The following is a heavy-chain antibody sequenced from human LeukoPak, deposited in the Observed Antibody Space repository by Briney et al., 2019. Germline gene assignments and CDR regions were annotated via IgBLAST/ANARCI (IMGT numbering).Heavy chain of an antibody. J-gene: IGHJ3*02. CDR1: GGSISSYY. Sequence: SKTLSLTCTVSGGSISSYYWSWIRQPPGKGLEWIGYIYYSGSTNYNPSLKSRVTISVDTSKNQFSLKLSSVTAADTAVYYCARGGTAASGGAFDIWGQGTMVTVSS. CDR2: IYYSGST. D-gene: IGHD1-26*01. CDR3: ARGGTAASGGAFDI. V-gene: IGHV4-59*01.